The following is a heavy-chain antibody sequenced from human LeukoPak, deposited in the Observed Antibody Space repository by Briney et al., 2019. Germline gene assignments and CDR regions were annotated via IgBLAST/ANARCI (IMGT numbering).Heavy chain of an antibody. D-gene: IGHD3-3*01. V-gene: IGHV3-74*01. CDR3: ARDFTIFDAFDI. CDR2: LNADGISA. J-gene: IGHJ3*02. Sequence: GGSLRLSCAASGFTFSSYAMSWVRQAPGRGLVWVSRLNADGISASYANSVKGRFTISRDNVKNTLYLQMNSLRAEDTAVYYCARDFTIFDAFDIWGQGTMVTVSS. CDR1: GFTFSSYA.